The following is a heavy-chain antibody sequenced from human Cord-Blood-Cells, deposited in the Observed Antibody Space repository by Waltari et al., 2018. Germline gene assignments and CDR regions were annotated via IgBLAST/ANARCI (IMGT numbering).Heavy chain of an antibody. CDR2: FDPEEGET. CDR3: ATPTHCSSTSCYDAFDI. V-gene: IGHV1-24*01. J-gene: IGHJ3*02. D-gene: IGHD2-2*01. Sequence: QVQLVQSGAEVKKPGASVKVSCKVSGYTLTELSMHWVRQAPGKGLEWMGGFDPEEGETIYAQKFQGRVTMTEDTSTDTAYMELSSLRSEDTAVYYCATPTHCSSTSCYDAFDIWGQGTMVTVSS. CDR1: GYTLTELS.